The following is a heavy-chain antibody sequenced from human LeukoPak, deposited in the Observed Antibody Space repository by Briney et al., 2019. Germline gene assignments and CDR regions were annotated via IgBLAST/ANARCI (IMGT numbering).Heavy chain of an antibody. D-gene: IGHD3-22*01. CDR1: GFNFDGYY. J-gene: IGHJ3*02. V-gene: IGHV1-2*06. Sequence: ASVKVSCKASGFNFDGYYIYWVRQAPGQGLEWLGRINPKSGATKFAQKFQDRVTMTRDTSTNTAYMELSSLRSDDAAVYYCAREPIVVVIDAFDIWGRGTMVTVSS. CDR2: INPKSGAT. CDR3: AREPIVVVIDAFDI.